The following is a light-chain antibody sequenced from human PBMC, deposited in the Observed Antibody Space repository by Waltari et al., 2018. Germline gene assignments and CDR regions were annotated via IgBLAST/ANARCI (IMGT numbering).Light chain of an antibody. CDR3: YSATDNYRV. J-gene: IGLJ3*02. V-gene: IGLV3-27*01. CDR2: KDR. Sequence: SYELTQPSSVSVSPGQTARNPCSGDVLAKKYARWFQQKPGQAPVVVIYKDRERPSGIPERFSGSSSGTTVTLTISGAQVEDEGDYYCYSATDNYRVFGGGTKLTVL. CDR1: VLAKKY.